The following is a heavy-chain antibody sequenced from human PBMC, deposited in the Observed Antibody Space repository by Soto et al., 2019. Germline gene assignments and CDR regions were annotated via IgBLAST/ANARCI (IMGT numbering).Heavy chain of an antibody. J-gene: IGHJ4*01. CDR1: GCNFSDAW. CDR2: IKSKIDGGTT. D-gene: IGHD3-9*01. Sequence: GGPLRLSCTAAGCNFSDAWRNWVRQDTGKGLEWVGRIKSKIDGGTTDFAAPVKGRFAISRDDSRDMVYMEMYSLKTDDTAVYYCTTDSLFTGQLVRMDNWGHGTLVTVSS. CDR3: TTDSLFTGQLVRMDN. V-gene: IGHV3-15*07.